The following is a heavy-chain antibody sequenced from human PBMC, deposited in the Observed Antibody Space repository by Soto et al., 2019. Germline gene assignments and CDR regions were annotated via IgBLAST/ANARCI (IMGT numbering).Heavy chain of an antibody. Sequence: GGSLRLSCVASGFPFSAYAMNWVRQTPGKGLEWVSYISSSSSYTNYADSVKGRFTISRDNAKNSLYLQMNSLRAEDTAVYYCATGGLYDSSGYYSYWGQGTLVTVSS. V-gene: IGHV3-11*03. J-gene: IGHJ4*02. D-gene: IGHD3-22*01. CDR2: ISSSSSYT. CDR1: GFPFSAYA. CDR3: ATGGLYDSSGYYSY.